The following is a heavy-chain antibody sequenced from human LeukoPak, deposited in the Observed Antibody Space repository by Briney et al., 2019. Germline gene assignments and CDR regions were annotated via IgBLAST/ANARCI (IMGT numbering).Heavy chain of an antibody. J-gene: IGHJ4*02. Sequence: GGSLRLSCAASGFTFSSYAMHWVRQAPGKGLEWVAVTSYDGSNKYYADSVKGRFTISRDNSKNTLYLQMNSLRAEDTAVYYCAAPPYYYYDSSGYYSPLDYWGQGTLVTVSS. CDR3: AAPPYYYYDSSGYYSPLDY. D-gene: IGHD3-22*01. V-gene: IGHV3-30-3*01. CDR2: TSYDGSNK. CDR1: GFTFSSYA.